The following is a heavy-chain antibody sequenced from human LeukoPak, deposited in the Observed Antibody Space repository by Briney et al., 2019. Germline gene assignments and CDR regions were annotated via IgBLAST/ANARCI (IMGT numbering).Heavy chain of an antibody. V-gene: IGHV3-48*03. Sequence: VQPGGSLRLSCAASGFTFSNYEMNWVRQAPGKGLEWISYISASGNPMFYADSVKGRVTISRDDGKNTLYLHMNSLRDDDTAVYYCATDQRYAFDYWGQGILVTVSS. CDR2: ISASGNPM. CDR1: GFTFSNYE. D-gene: IGHD3-9*01. CDR3: ATDQRYAFDY. J-gene: IGHJ4*02.